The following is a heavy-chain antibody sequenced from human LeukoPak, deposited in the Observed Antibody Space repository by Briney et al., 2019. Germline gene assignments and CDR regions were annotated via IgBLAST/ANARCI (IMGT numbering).Heavy chain of an antibody. CDR1: GYTFTSYG. CDR3: ARASSLYSSSSFGY. J-gene: IGHJ4*02. D-gene: IGHD6-6*01. CDR2: ISAYNGNT. Sequence: ASVKVSCKASGYTFTSYGISWVRQAPGQGLEWMGWISAYNGNTNYAQKLQGRVTMTTDTSTSTAYMELRSLRSDDTAVYYCARASSLYSSSSFGYWGQGTLVTVSS. V-gene: IGHV1-18*01.